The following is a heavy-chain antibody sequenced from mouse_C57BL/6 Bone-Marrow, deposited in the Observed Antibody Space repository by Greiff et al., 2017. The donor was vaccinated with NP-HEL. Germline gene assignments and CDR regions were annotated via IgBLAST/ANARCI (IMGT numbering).Heavy chain of an antibody. CDR3: ARGLGRYWYFEV. V-gene: IGHV1-55*01. CDR1: GYTFTSYW. CDR2: IYPGSGST. D-gene: IGHD2-2*01. J-gene: IGHJ1*03. Sequence: QVQLQQPGAELVKPGASVKMSCKASGYTFTSYWITWVKQRPGQGLEWIGDIYPGSGSTNYNEKFKSKATLTVDTSSSTAYLQLSSLTSEDSAVYYCARGLGRYWYFEVWGTAATVTVSS.